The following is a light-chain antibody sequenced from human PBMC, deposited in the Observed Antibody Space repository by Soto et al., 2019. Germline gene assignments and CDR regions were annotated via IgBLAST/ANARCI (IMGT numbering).Light chain of an antibody. CDR1: QSVSSSY. V-gene: IGKV3-20*01. Sequence: EIVLTQSPGTLSLSPGERSTFSCRASQSVSSSYLAWYQQKPGQAPRLLIYGASSRATGIPDRFSGSGSGTDFTLTIIRLEPDDFAVYHCQQQGVTFGPGTKADIK. J-gene: IGKJ3*01. CDR3: QQQGVT. CDR2: GAS.